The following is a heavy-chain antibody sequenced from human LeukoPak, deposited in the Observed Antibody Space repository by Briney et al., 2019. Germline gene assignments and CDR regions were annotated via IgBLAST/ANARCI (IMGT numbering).Heavy chain of an antibody. V-gene: IGHV3-21*01. J-gene: IGHJ5*02. Sequence: GGSLRLSCAASVFTLSSYSMSWVRQAQWKGLEWVSSISSSSSYIYYADSVKGRFTISRDNAKNSLYLQMNSLRAEDTAVYYCARGLRYCTNGVCYPPNWFDPWGQGTLVTVSS. CDR2: ISSSSSYI. CDR1: VFTLSSYS. D-gene: IGHD2-8*01. CDR3: ARGLRYCTNGVCYPPNWFDP.